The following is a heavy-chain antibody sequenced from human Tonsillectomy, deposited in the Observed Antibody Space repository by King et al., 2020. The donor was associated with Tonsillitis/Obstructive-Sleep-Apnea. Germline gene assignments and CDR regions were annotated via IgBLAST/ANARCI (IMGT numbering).Heavy chain of an antibody. Sequence: TLKESGPTLVKPTQTLTLTCTSSGFSLSTSRVAVGWIRQPPGKALEWLALIYWDDDKRYSPSLKSRLTITKDTSKNQVVLTMTNMDPVDTATYYCALLYYDSGGRPIDAFDIWGQGTMVTVSS. J-gene: IGHJ3*02. CDR2: IYWDDDK. D-gene: IGHD3-22*01. V-gene: IGHV2-5*02. CDR3: ALLYYDSGGRPIDAFDI. CDR1: GFSLSTSRVA.